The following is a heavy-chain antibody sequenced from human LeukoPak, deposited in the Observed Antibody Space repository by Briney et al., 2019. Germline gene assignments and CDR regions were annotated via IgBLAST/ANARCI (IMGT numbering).Heavy chain of an antibody. J-gene: IGHJ4*02. CDR3: ARLANWAQDDY. V-gene: IGHV4-59*08. D-gene: IGHD7-27*01. CDR1: GVSISSYY. CDR2: IHYSGST. Sequence: SETLSLTCTVSGVSISSYYWSWIRQPPGKGLEWIGYIHYSGSTNYNPSLKSRVTISEDTSKNQFSLKLSSVTAADTAVYYCARLANWAQDDYWGQGALVTVSS.